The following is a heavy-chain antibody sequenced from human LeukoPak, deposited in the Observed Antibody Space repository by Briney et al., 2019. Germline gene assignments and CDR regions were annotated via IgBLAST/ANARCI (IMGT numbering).Heavy chain of an antibody. CDR3: ARDSYYDSRGFDY. CDR1: GFTFSTYS. D-gene: IGHD3-22*01. V-gene: IGHV3-21*01. J-gene: IGHJ4*02. Sequence: GGSLRLSCAASGFTFSTYSMNWVRQAPGKGLEWFSSISSSSSYIYYADSVKGRFTISRDNAKKSLYLQMNSLRAEDTAVYYCARDSYYDSRGFDYWGQGTLVTVSS. CDR2: ISSSSSYI.